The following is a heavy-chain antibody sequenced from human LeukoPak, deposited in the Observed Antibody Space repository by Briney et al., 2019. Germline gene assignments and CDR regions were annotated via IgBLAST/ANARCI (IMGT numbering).Heavy chain of an antibody. D-gene: IGHD3-10*01. CDR2: MNPNSGNT. V-gene: IGHV1-8*01. CDR1: GYTFTSYD. J-gene: IGHJ4*02. Sequence: ASVKVSCKASGYTFTSYDINWVRQATGQGLEWMGWMNPNSGNTGYAQKFQGRVTMTRNTSIGTAYMELSSLRSEDTAVYYCARRVSAMVRGVINFDYWGQGTLVTVSS. CDR3: ARRVSAMVRGVINFDY.